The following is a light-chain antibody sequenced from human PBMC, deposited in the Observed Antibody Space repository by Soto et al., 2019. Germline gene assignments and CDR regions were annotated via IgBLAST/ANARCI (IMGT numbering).Light chain of an antibody. CDR1: QSVSSN. J-gene: IGKJ5*01. V-gene: IGKV3-11*01. CDR3: QQRSTSTTIT. Sequence: SPGTLSVSPKEGATVSCRASQSVSSNLAWYQQKPGQAPRLLIYDASNRATGIPARFSGSGSGTDFTLTISSLEPEDFAVYYCQQRSTSTTITFAQGTRLEIK. CDR2: DAS.